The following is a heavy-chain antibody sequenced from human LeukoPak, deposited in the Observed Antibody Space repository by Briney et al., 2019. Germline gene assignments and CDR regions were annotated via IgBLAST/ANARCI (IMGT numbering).Heavy chain of an antibody. CDR1: GFTFSSYA. V-gene: IGHV3-23*01. D-gene: IGHD3-22*01. J-gene: IGHJ1*01. CDR2: ISGSGGST. Sequence: GGSLRLSCAASGFTFSSYAMSWVRQAPGKGLEWVSAISGSGGSTYYADFVKGRFTISRDNSKNTLYLQMNSLRAEDTAVYYCAKESFYDSGAYYIEYFQHWGQGTLVTVSS. CDR3: AKESFYDSGAYYIEYFQH.